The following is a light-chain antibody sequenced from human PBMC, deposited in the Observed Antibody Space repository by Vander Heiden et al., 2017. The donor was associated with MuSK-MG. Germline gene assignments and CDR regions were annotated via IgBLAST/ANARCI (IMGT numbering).Light chain of an antibody. CDR2: GAS. CDR3: HQYKNWPPWT. J-gene: IGKJ1*01. Sequence: ETVMTQSPATLSVSPGETATLSCRASQSVSSNLAWFQQRPGQAPRLLIYGASTRATDIPARFSGSGYGTEFTLTISSRQSEDFAVYYCHQYKNWPPWTFGQGTKVEIK. CDR1: QSVSSN. V-gene: IGKV3-15*01.